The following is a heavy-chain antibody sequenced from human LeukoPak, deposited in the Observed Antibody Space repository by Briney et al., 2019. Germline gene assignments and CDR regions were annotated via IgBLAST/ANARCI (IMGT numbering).Heavy chain of an antibody. J-gene: IGHJ4*02. CDR3: ARTPLAIFGVVIVYFDY. CDR1: GGSISSGSYY. V-gene: IGHV4-61*02. Sequence: SQTLSLTCTVSGGSISSGSYYWSWIRQPAGKGLEWIGRIYTSGSTNYNPSLKSRVTISVDTSKNQFSLKLSSVTAADTAVYYCARTPLAIFGVVIVYFDYWGQGTLVTVSS. D-gene: IGHD3-3*01. CDR2: IYTSGST.